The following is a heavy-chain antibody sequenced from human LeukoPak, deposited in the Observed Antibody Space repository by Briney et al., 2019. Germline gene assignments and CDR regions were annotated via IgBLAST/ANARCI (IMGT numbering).Heavy chain of an antibody. CDR2: ISAYNGHT. CDR3: ARDISPYYYGSGSYYNYDY. J-gene: IGHJ4*02. D-gene: IGHD3-10*01. CDR1: GYTFTSYG. V-gene: IGHV1-18*01. Sequence: GASVKVSCKASGYTFTSYGISWVRQAPGHGLEWMGWISAYNGHTNYAQKLQGRVTMTTDTSTSTAYMELRSLRSDDTAVYYCARDISPYYYGSGSYYNYDYWGQGTLVTVSS.